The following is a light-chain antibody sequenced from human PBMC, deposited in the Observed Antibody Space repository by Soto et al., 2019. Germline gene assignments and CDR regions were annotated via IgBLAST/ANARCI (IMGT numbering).Light chain of an antibody. CDR2: AAS. Sequence: DIQMTQSPSSLSASVGDRVTITCRASQGIRNDLGWYQQKPGKAPKRLIYAASSLQSGVPSRFSGSGYVTEFTLPLSSLQPEYFAPCYCLPHNRYPRPFGQGTQVEIK. CDR1: QGIRND. J-gene: IGKJ1*01. CDR3: LPHNRYPRP. V-gene: IGKV1-17*01.